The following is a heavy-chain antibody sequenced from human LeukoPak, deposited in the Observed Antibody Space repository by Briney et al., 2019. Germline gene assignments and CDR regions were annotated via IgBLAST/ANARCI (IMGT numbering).Heavy chain of an antibody. V-gene: IGHV3-23*01. J-gene: IGHJ4*02. CDR1: GFTFSSYA. D-gene: IGHD3-10*01. Sequence: GGSLRLSCAASGFTFSSYAMTWVRQAPGKGLEWVSAISGSGGITYYADSVKGRFTISRDNSKNTLYLQMRSLRAEDTGVYYCAKAIQYGSGNYDYWGQGSLVTVPS. CDR3: AKAIQYGSGNYDY. CDR2: ISGSGGIT.